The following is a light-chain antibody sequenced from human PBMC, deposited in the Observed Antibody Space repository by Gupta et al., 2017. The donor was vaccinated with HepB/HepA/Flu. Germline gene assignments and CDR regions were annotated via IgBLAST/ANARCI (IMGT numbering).Light chain of an antibody. J-gene: IGKJ2*04. V-gene: IGKV3-20*01. CDR1: QSVSSSY. Sequence: EIVLPQSPGTLSLSPGERATLSCRASQSVSSSYLAWYRQKPGQAPSLLIYGASSRATGIPDRCSGSGAGTDFTLTISRLEPEDFAVYYCQQYGSSPCSFGQGTKLEIK. CDR2: GAS. CDR3: QQYGSSPCS.